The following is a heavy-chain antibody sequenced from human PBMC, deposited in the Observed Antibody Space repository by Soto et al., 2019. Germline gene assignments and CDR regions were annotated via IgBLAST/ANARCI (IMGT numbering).Heavy chain of an antibody. D-gene: IGHD3-16*01. V-gene: IGHV3-23*01. Sequence: EVQLLESGGGLVQPGGSLRLSCAASGYTFGNFAMTWVRQAPGKGLEWVSSISGSGGSTFYADSVKGRFTVSRDNSKNTLYLQMHSRRGEDTAIYYCAKRGDLPSGFVYWGQGTLVTVSS. CDR3: AKRGDLPSGFVY. CDR1: GYTFGNFA. J-gene: IGHJ4*02. CDR2: ISGSGGST.